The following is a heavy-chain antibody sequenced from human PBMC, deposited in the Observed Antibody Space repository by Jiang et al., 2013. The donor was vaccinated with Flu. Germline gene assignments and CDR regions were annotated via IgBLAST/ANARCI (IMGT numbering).Heavy chain of an antibody. J-gene: IGHJ4*02. CDR3: ARHIPAVLLIDY. Sequence: WGWIRQPPGKGLEWIGSIYYSGSTYYNPSLKSRVTISVDTSKNQFSLKLSSVTAADTAVYYCARHIPAVLLIDYWGQGTLVTVSS. V-gene: IGHV4-39*07. CDR2: IYYSGST. D-gene: IGHD2-8*01.